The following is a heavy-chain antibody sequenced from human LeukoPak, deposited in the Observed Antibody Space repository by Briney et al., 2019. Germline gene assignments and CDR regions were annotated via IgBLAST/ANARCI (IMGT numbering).Heavy chain of an antibody. Sequence: GGSLRLSCAASEFTFSDYYMSWIRQAPGKGLEWVSYISSSGSTIYYADSVKGRFTISRDNAKNSLYLQMNSLRAENTAVYYCARVQYCTNGVCRAGYYYGMDVWGQGTTVTVSS. V-gene: IGHV3-11*01. D-gene: IGHD2-8*01. CDR2: ISSSGSTI. CDR3: ARVQYCTNGVCRAGYYYGMDV. J-gene: IGHJ6*02. CDR1: EFTFSDYY.